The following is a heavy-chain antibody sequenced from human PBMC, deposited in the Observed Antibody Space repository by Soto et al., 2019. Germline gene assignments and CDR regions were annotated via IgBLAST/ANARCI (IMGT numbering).Heavy chain of an antibody. D-gene: IGHD2-21*02. CDR3: LRGDRGGFDL. Sequence: EVQLVESEGGLVQRGGSLRLSCAASGFTFNYYWMHWVRQAPGQGLVWVSHIHSDGSKTTYADSVKGRFTISRDNAKNTLYLQMNSLRAEDTAVYYCLRGDRGGFDLWGQGTAVTVSS. V-gene: IGHV3-74*01. CDR2: IHSDGSKT. J-gene: IGHJ3*01. CDR1: GFTFNYYW.